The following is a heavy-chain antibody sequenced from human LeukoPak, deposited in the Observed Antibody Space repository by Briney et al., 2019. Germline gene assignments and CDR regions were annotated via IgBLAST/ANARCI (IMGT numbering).Heavy chain of an antibody. CDR1: GYSISSGYF. V-gene: IGHV4-38-2*01. Sequence: PSETLSLTRAVSGYSISSGYFWGWIRQPPGKGLEWIGSIYHSGSTYHNPSLKSRVTISVDTSRNQFSLKVSSVIAADTAVYYCAKSIFGVAAASNWFDPWGQGTLVTVSS. CDR2: IYHSGST. D-gene: IGHD3-3*01. J-gene: IGHJ5*02. CDR3: AKSIFGVAAASNWFDP.